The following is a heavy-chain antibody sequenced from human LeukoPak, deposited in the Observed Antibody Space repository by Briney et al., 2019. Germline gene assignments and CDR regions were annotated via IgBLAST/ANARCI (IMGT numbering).Heavy chain of an antibody. V-gene: IGHV4-59*08. CDR1: GGSINSYY. J-gene: IGHJ4*02. CDR2: IYYTGST. D-gene: IGHD1-26*01. Sequence: PLETLSLTCIVSGGSINSYYWSWIRQPPGKGLEWIGCIYYTGSTNYNPSLTSRVTISVDTSKNQFSLQLTSVAAADTAVYYCARHWYGGSYLFDYWGQGTLVTVSS. CDR3: ARHWYGGSYLFDY.